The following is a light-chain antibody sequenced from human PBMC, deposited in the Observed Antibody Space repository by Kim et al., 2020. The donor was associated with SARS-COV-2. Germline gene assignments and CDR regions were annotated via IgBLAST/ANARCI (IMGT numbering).Light chain of an antibody. CDR3: HQDYRFST. V-gene: IGKV1-5*03. Sequence: LAATVGDRVTITCPASQNIDTSLALLQQKSGKAPKLLIYKGSILENGVPSRFSGSGSGKEFTLTISSPQPDDFASYFFHQDYRFSTFGQGTKLEI. CDR2: KGS. CDR1: QNIDTS. J-gene: IGKJ2*01.